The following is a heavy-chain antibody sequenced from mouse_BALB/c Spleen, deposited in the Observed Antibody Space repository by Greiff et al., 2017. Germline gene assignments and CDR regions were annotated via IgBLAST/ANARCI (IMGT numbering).Heavy chain of an antibody. J-gene: IGHJ2*01. CDR2: ISDGGSYT. Sequence: EVHLVESGGGLVKPGGSLKLSCAASGFTFSDYYMYWVRQTPEKRLEWVATISDGGSYTYYPDSVKGRFTISRDNAKNNLYLQMSSLKSEDTAMYYCARANGYLDYWGQGTTLTVSS. CDR3: ARANGYLDY. CDR1: GFTFSDYY. V-gene: IGHV5-4*02. D-gene: IGHD1-1*02.